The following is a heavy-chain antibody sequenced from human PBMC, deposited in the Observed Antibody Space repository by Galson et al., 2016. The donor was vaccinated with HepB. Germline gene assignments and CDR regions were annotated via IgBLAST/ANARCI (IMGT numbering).Heavy chain of an antibody. V-gene: IGHV3-48*03. CDR2: ISSGGGSM. D-gene: IGHD4-11*01. Sequence: SLRLSCAASGYTLRNYEMNWVRQAPGKGLEWISHISSGGGSMYYADSVKGRFTISRDNYKNTLYLQMNSLRAEDTAVYYCARIAYSNEFDYWGQGTLVTVSS. CDR3: ARIAYSNEFDY. CDR1: GYTLRNYE. J-gene: IGHJ4*02.